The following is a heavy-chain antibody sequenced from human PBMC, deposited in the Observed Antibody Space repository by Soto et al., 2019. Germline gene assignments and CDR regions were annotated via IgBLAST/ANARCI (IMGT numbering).Heavy chain of an antibody. D-gene: IGHD3-22*01. CDR3: ARSGPKYYYDSSGPENEYFQH. CDR1: GGPFSGYY. J-gene: IGHJ1*01. Sequence: PSDTLSLTCAVYGGPFSGYYWSWIRQPPGKGLEWIGEINHSGSTNYNPSLKSRVTISVDTSKNQFSLKLSSVTAADTAVYYCARSGPKYYYDSSGPENEYFQHWGQGTQVTVS. V-gene: IGHV4-34*01. CDR2: INHSGST.